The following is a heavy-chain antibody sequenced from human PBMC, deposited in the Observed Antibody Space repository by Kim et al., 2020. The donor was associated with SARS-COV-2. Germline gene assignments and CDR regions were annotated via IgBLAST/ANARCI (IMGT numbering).Heavy chain of an antibody. J-gene: IGHJ1*01. CDR2: INPSGGST. V-gene: IGHV1-46*01. CDR1: GYTFTSYY. D-gene: IGHD3-22*01. CDR3: ARAPLVGGDSSGYYEYFQH. Sequence: ASVKVSCKASGYTFTSYYMHWVRQAPGQGLEWMGIINPSGGSTSYAQKFQGRVTMTRDTSTSTVYMELSSLRSEDTAVYYCARAPLVGGDSSGYYEYFQHWGQGTLVTVSS.